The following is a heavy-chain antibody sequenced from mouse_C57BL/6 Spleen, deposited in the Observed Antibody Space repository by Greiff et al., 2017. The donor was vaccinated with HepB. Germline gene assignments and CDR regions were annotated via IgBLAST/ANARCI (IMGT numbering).Heavy chain of an antibody. V-gene: IGHV5-17*01. CDR3: ARDGYYYGSVFDY. CDR1: GFTFSDYG. J-gene: IGHJ2*01. CDR2: ISSGSSTI. Sequence: DVKLVESGGGLVKPGGSLKLSCAASGFTFSDYGMHWVRQAPEKGLEWVAYISSGSSTIYYADTVKGRFTISRDNAKNTLFLQMTSLRAEDTAMYYCARDGYYYGSVFDYWGQGTTLTVSS. D-gene: IGHD1-1*01.